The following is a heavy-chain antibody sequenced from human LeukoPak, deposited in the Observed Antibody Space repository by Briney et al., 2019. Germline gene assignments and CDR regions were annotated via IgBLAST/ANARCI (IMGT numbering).Heavy chain of an antibody. CDR3: ARDLTPIAVAGTYITDY. CDR2: ISYDGSNK. V-gene: IGHV3-30*01. J-gene: IGHJ4*02. Sequence: GGSLRLSCAASGFTFSSYAMHWVRQAPGKGLEWVAVISYDGSNKYYADSVKGRFTISRDNSKNTLYLQMNSLRAEDTAVYYCARDLTPIAVAGTYITDYWGQGTLVTVSS. CDR1: GFTFSSYA. D-gene: IGHD6-19*01.